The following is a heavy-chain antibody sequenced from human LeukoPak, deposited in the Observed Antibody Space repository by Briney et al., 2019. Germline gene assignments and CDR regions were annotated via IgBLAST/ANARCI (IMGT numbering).Heavy chain of an antibody. Sequence: SETLSLTCTVSGGSISSYYWSWIRQPPGKGLEWIGYIYYSGSTNYNPSLKSRVTISVDTSKNQFSLKLSSVTAADTAVYYCARDPKSTSGYYAYFDYWGQGTLVTVSS. CDR1: GGSISSYY. V-gene: IGHV4-59*01. J-gene: IGHJ4*02. D-gene: IGHD2-2*01. CDR2: IYYSGST. CDR3: ARDPKSTSGYYAYFDY.